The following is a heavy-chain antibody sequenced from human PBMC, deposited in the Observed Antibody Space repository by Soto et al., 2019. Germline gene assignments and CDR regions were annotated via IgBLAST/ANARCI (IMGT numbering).Heavy chain of an antibody. J-gene: IGHJ4*02. CDR1: GFPFTNAW. Sequence: GGSLRLSCVASGFPFTNAWMNWVRQAPGKGLEWVGRIKSEIAGGTTEYAAPVKGRFTISRDDSKNTVSLQMNSLKIEDTAVYYCTTGIHYSGGVDHWGQGTLVTVSS. CDR2: IKSEIAGGTT. V-gene: IGHV3-15*07. D-gene: IGHD2-15*01. CDR3: TTGIHYSGGVDH.